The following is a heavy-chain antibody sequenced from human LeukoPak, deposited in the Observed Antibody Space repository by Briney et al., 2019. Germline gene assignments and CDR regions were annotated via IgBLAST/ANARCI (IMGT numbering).Heavy chain of an antibody. D-gene: IGHD3-9*01. V-gene: IGHV3-74*01. J-gene: IGHJ6*02. CDR3: AVILRYLGGMDV. CDR2: INSDGSNT. CDR1: GFTFSSYW. Sequence: GGSLRLSCAASGFTFSSYWMHWVRQAPGKGLVWVSRINSDGSNTTYADSVKGRFTISRDNAKKTLYLQMNSLRAEDTAVYYCAVILRYLGGMDVWGQGTTVTVSS.